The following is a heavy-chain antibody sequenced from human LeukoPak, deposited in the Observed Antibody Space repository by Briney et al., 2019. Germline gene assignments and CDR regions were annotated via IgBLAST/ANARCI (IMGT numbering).Heavy chain of an antibody. V-gene: IGHV5-51*01. CDR2: IYPGDSDT. Sequence: GESLKISCKDSGYSFTNYWIGWVRQMPGKGLEWMGIIYPGDSDTRYSPSFQGQVTISADKSISTAYLQWSSLKASDTAMYYCARLQAYGDYADWFDPWGQGTLVTVSS. CDR1: GYSFTNYW. J-gene: IGHJ5*02. CDR3: ARLQAYGDYADWFDP. D-gene: IGHD4-17*01.